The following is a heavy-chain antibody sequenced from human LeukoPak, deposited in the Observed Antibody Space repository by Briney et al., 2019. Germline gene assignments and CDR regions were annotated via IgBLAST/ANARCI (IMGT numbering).Heavy chain of an antibody. CDR2: IDPNSGDT. D-gene: IGHD3-16*01. CDR3: ARDRGPYRGEY. V-gene: IGHV1-2*06. J-gene: IGHJ4*02. CDR1: GYPFTGHY. Sequence: ASVKVSCKASGYPFTGHYIHWARQAPGQGLEWLGRIDPNSGDTYYAQKFRGRVTMTRDTSISTAYLELSRLISDDTALYFCARDRGPYRGEYWGQGTLVTVSS.